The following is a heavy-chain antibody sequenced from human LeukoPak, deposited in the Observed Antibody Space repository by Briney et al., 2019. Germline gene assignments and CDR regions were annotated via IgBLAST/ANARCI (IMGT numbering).Heavy chain of an antibody. D-gene: IGHD6-6*01. CDR2: IYYSGST. CDR3: ARDYIAARPGKWPDYYYMDV. J-gene: IGHJ6*03. CDR1: GGSISSYY. Sequence: SETLSLTCTVSGGSISSYYWSWIRQPPGKGLEWVGYIYYSGSTNYNPSLKSLVTMSVDTSKNQFSLKLSSVTAADTAVYYCARDYIAARPGKWPDYYYMDVWGKGTTVTVSS. V-gene: IGHV4-59*01.